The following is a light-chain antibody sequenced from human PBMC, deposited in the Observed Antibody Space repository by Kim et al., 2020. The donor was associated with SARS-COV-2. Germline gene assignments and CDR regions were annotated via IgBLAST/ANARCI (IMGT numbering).Light chain of an antibody. CDR1: QGISSF. CDR2: AAS. J-gene: IGKJ5*01. CDR3: QQLNTYPRVT. V-gene: IGKV1-9*01. Sequence: SVGDRVTITCRASQGISSFLAWYQQKPGKAPNLLIYAASTLQNGVPSRFSGSGSGTEFTLTISSLQPVDFATYYCQQLNTYPRVTFGLGTRLEIK.